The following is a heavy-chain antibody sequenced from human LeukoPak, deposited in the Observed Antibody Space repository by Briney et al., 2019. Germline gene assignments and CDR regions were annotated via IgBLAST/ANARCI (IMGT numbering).Heavy chain of an antibody. J-gene: IGHJ3*02. CDR1: GFTFSSYS. CDR3: ARDRTELRTAFDI. CDR2: ISSSSSYI. V-gene: IGHV3-21*01. D-gene: IGHD1-7*01. Sequence: GGSLRLSCAASGFTFSSYSMNWVRQAPGKGLEWVSSISSSSSYIYYADSMKGRFTISRDNAKNSLYLQMNSLRAEDTAVYYCARDRTELRTAFDIWGQGTMVTVSS.